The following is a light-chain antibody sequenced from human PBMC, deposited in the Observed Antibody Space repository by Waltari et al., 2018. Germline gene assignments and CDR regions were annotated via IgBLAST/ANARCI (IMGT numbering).Light chain of an antibody. Sequence: DIQMTQSPSTLSASVGDRVPITCRASQSISDWLAWYQQKPGKAPKLLIYDASSLESGVPDRFSGSGSGTDFTLKISRVEAEDVGVYYCMQGTHWLYTFGQGTKLEIK. CDR2: DAS. V-gene: IGKV1-5*01. J-gene: IGKJ2*01. CDR1: QSISDW. CDR3: MQGTHWLYT.